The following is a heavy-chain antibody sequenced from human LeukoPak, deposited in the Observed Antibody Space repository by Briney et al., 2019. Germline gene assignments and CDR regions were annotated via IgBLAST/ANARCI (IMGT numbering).Heavy chain of an antibody. D-gene: IGHD3-10*01. CDR3: VREPVRGLTLDEFDY. Sequence: ASVKVSCKTSGYIFSNSDINWVRQATGQGLEWMGRMNPHNGNTDYSQKFQGRVTMTRNTSTGTAYMELRSLRSEDTAVYYCVREPVRGLTLDEFDYWGQGTLVIVSS. V-gene: IGHV1-8*01. J-gene: IGHJ4*02. CDR1: GYIFSNSD. CDR2: MNPHNGNT.